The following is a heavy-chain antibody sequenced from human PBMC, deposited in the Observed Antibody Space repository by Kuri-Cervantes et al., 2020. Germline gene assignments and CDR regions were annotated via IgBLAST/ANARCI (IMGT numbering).Heavy chain of an antibody. CDR3: AQNSGTLAGDYFDY. J-gene: IGHJ4*02. V-gene: IGHV2-5*02. Sequence: SGPTLVKPTQTLTLTCTFSGFSLSTSGVGVGWIRQPPGKALEWLALIYWDDDKRYSPSLKSRLTITKDTSKNQVVLTMTNMDPVDTATYYCAQNSGTLAGDYFDYWGQGTLVTDSS. D-gene: IGHD6-19*01. CDR1: GFSLSTSGVG. CDR2: IYWDDDK.